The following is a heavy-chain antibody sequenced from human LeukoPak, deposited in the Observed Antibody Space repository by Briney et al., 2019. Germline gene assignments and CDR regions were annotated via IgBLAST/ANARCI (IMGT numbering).Heavy chain of an antibody. V-gene: IGHV4-59*06. D-gene: IGHD3-16*01. Sequence: SETLSLTCTVSGGSISSYYWSWIRQPAGKGLEWIGYIYYSGSTYYNPSLKSRVTISVDTSKNQFSLKLSSVTAADTAVYYCARAMGELHDAFDIWGQGTMATVSS. CDR3: ARAMGELHDAFDI. CDR1: GGSISSYY. J-gene: IGHJ3*02. CDR2: IYYSGST.